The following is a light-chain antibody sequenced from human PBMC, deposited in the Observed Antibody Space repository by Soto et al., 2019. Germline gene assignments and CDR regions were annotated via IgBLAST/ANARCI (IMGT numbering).Light chain of an antibody. CDR3: QQYDNWPRT. CDR2: GAS. V-gene: IGKV3-15*01. Sequence: EIMMTQSPAILSVSQGESATLSCRASQSVRSNLAWYQQKPGQAPRLLVYGASTRAAGIPARFSGSGSGTDFTLTISSLQSEDLAVYFCQQYDNWPRTFGQGTKVDIK. CDR1: QSVRSN. J-gene: IGKJ1*01.